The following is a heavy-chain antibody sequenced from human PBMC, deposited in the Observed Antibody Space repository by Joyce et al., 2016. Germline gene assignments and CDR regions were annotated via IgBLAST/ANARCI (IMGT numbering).Heavy chain of an antibody. Sequence: EVQLVESGGGLVKPGGSLRLSCAASGFTFSSYSMSWVRQAPGKGLECVSSLSMSSSYIKYTDSVKGRFTISRDNAKNSLYLQMNSLRVEDTAVYYCARSSYTNGIFDYWGQGTLVTVSS. CDR2: LSMSSSYI. CDR1: GFTFSSYS. V-gene: IGHV3-21*01. J-gene: IGHJ4*02. CDR3: ARSSYTNGIFDY. D-gene: IGHD2-8*01.